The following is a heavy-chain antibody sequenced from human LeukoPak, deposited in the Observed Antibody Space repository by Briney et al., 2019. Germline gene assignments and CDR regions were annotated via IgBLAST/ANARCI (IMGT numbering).Heavy chain of an antibody. Sequence: GGSLRLSCAASGFTFSSYAMHWVRQAPGKGLEYVSAISSNGGSTYYANSVKGRFTISRDNSKNTLYLQMGSLRAEDMAVYYCAKGAKRVVGATTHWFDPWGQGTLVTVSS. D-gene: IGHD1-26*01. CDR1: GFTFSSYA. J-gene: IGHJ5*02. CDR3: AKGAKRVVGATTHWFDP. V-gene: IGHV3-64*01. CDR2: ISSNGGST.